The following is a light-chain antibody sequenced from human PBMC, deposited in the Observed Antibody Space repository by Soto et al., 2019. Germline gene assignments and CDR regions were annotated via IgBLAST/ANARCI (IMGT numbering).Light chain of an antibody. CDR2: DVS. CDR1: SSDVGGYNY. J-gene: IGLJ2*01. V-gene: IGLV2-14*01. CDR3: SSYTSSSTPAHVV. Sequence: QSALTQPASVSGSPGQSITISCTGTSSDVGGYNYVSWYQQHPGKAPKLMIYDVSNRPSGVSNRFSGSKSGNTASLTISGLQAGDEADYYCSSYTSSSTPAHVVFGGGTKLTVL.